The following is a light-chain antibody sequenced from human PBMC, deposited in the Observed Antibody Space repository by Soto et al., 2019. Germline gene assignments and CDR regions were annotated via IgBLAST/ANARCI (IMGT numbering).Light chain of an antibody. Sequence: IVLKQSPGTLSLYPGERATLSCRTSQSISTSYLAWYQQKPGQAPRLLIYATSSRATGIPDTFSGSGSGTDFTLTISRLEPEDFAVYYCQQYGSSLLTFGGGTKVDIK. V-gene: IGKV3-20*01. CDR3: QQYGSSLLT. J-gene: IGKJ4*01. CDR2: ATS. CDR1: QSISTSY.